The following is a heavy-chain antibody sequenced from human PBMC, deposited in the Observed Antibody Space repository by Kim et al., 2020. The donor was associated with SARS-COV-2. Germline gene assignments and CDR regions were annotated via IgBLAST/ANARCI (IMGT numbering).Heavy chain of an antibody. V-gene: IGHV4-39*01. J-gene: IGHJ6*04. CDR2: IYCSGST. CDR3: ARVGERFLAPDV. Sequence: SETLSLTCTVHCRSISSSRYYWGWIRQPPGKGLQWIGSIYCSGSTYYNPSLKSRVTISVDTSKNQFSLKLSSVTAADTAVYYCARVGERFLAPDVWGKGTTVTVSS. CDR1: CRSISSSRYY. D-gene: IGHD3-3*01.